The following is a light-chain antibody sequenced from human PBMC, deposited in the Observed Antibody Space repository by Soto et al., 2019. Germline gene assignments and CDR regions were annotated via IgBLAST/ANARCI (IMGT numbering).Light chain of an antibody. Sequence: ESVLTQSPGTLSLSPGERATLSCRASQSVSNNSLAWYQQKPGQAPRLLIDGAANRATGIPDRFSGSGSGTHLTLISSRLAPEDFAVYYCQQYGSAGTFGQGTKVEIK. J-gene: IGKJ1*01. CDR1: QSVSNNS. V-gene: IGKV3-20*01. CDR2: GAA. CDR3: QQYGSAGT.